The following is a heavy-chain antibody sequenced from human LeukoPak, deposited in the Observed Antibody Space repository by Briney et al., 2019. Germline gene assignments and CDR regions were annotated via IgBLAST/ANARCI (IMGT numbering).Heavy chain of an antibody. D-gene: IGHD6-19*01. V-gene: IGHV3-30-3*01. CDR1: GFTFSSYA. CDR2: ISYDGSNK. Sequence: QSGGSLRLSCAASGFTFSSYAMHWVRQAPGKGLEWVAVISYDGSNKYYADSVKGRFTISRDNSKNTLYLQMNSLRAEDTAVYYCARDTVAVPWGQGTLVTVSS. CDR3: ARDTVAVP. J-gene: IGHJ5*02.